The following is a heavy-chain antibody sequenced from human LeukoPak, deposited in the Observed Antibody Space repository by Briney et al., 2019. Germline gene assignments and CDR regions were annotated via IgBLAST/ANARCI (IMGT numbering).Heavy chain of an antibody. CDR3: ARATGTWGHDGFDI. CDR2: ISGSSSNT. D-gene: IGHD3-16*01. CDR1: GYTFTSHG. Sequence: GASVKVSCKAYGYTFTSHGISWVRQAPGQGLEWMGWISGSSSNTNYAQRLQGRVTMTTDTSTTTAYMELRSLRSDDTAVYYCARATGTWGHDGFDIWGQGTMVTVSS. V-gene: IGHV1-18*01. J-gene: IGHJ3*02.